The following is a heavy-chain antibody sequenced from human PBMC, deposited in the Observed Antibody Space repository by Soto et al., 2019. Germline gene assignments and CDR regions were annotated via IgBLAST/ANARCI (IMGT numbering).Heavy chain of an antibody. CDR1: GGSISSSRYY. V-gene: IGHV4-39*01. J-gene: IGHJ6*02. D-gene: IGHD6-13*01. CDR3: ARHIGEQQLVLYYHYGMEV. CDR2: IYYSGST. Sequence: PSETLSLTCSVSGGSISSSRYYWGWIRQPPGKGLEWIGSIYYSGSTYYNPSLKSRVTISVDTSKHNFSVKLGSLTDPDTAVYYXARHIGEQQLVLYYHYGMEVSDQGTTLTVSS.